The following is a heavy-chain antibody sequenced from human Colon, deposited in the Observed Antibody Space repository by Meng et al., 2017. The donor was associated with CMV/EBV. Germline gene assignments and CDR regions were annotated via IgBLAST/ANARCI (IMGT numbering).Heavy chain of an antibody. V-gene: IGHV3-23*05. CDR2: IDSSGA. D-gene: IGHD5-24*01. CDR3: AKLMGNTRVDH. J-gene: IGHJ5*02. CDR1: GFTFSSYA. Sequence: GGSLRLSCAASGFTFSSYAMSWVRQTPGKGLEWVSTIDSSGAYIADSVKGRFTVSRDNFKNTLDLQMNSLGVEDAATYYCAKLMGNTRVDHWGQGTQVTVSS.